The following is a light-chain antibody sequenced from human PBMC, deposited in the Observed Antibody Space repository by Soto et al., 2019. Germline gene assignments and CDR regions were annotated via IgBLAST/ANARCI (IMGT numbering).Light chain of an antibody. J-gene: IGKJ5*01. CDR1: QDISNY. Sequence: DIQMTHSPSSLSASVGDRVTITCQASQDISNYLNWYQQKPGKAPKLLIYDASSLESGVPSRFSGSGSGTEFTLTISSLQPDDFATYYCQQYNSYPLTFGQGTRLEI. CDR2: DAS. CDR3: QQYNSYPLT. V-gene: IGKV1-5*01.